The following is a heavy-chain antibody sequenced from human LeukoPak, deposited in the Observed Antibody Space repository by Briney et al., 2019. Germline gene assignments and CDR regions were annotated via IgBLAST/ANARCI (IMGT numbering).Heavy chain of an antibody. V-gene: IGHV1-2*02. CDR3: ARDRALRYFDWFDP. CDR2: INPNSGGT. D-gene: IGHD3-9*01. J-gene: IGHJ5*02. CDR1: GYTFTGYY. Sequence: ASVKVSCKASGYTFTGYYMHWVRQAPGQGLEWMGWINPNSGGTNYAQKFQGRVTMTRDTSISTAYMELSRLRSDDTAVYYCARDRALRYFDWFDPWGQGTLVTVSS.